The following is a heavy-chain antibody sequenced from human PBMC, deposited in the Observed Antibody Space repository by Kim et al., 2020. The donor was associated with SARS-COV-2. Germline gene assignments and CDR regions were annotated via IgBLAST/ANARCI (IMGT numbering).Heavy chain of an antibody. CDR2: INVDGSRT. CDR3: ARVHENKDDWIDP. Sequence: GGSLRLSCAASGFIFSTYWMHWVRQAPGKGPVWVSRINVDGSRTTYADCAKGRFTISRDNAKNTLYLQLNSLTAEDTAVYYCARVHENKDDWIDPWGQGTLVTVSS. CDR1: GFIFSTYW. V-gene: IGHV3-74*01. J-gene: IGHJ5*02.